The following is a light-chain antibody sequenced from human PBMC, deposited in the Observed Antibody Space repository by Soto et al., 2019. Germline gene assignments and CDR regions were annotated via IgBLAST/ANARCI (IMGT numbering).Light chain of an antibody. Sequence: DIPLTQSPSTLSASIGDRVTITCRASQSISNWLAWYQQSPGKAPKLLIFAASTLASGVPSRFSGSGSGTEFTLTISSLQPNDFATYYCQHYATYWTFGQGSKVENK. CDR1: QSISNW. CDR3: QHYATYWT. J-gene: IGKJ1*01. CDR2: AAS. V-gene: IGKV1-5*01.